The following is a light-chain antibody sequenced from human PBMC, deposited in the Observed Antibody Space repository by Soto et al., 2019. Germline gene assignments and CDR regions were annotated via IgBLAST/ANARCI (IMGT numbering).Light chain of an antibody. J-gene: IGKJ3*01. V-gene: IGKV3-20*01. CDR2: GAS. CDR1: QSVSSN. CDR3: QQYGSSLFS. Sequence: EIVMTQSPATLSVSPGESATLSCRASQSVSSNLAWYQQKPGQAPRLLIYGASTRATGIPDRFSGSGSGTDFTLTISRLEPEDFAVYYCQQYGSSLFSFGPGTKVDIK.